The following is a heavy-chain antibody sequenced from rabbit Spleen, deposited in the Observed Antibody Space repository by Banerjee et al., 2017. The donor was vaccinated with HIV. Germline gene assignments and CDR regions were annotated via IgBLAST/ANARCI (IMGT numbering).Heavy chain of an antibody. CDR3: ARDRAGSTDYEEYYFSL. CDR1: GVSFSFSTY. J-gene: IGHJ4*01. Sequence: QEKLVESGGDLVKPGASLTLTCTASGVSFSFSTYICWFRQAPGKGLEYIACIYGDSSGSTMYASWTKGRITLSKTASTTVTLQMTSLTAADTATYFCARDRAGSTDYEEYYFSLWGPGTLVTVS. D-gene: IGHD4-2*01. V-gene: IGHV1S45*01. CDR2: IYGDSSGST.